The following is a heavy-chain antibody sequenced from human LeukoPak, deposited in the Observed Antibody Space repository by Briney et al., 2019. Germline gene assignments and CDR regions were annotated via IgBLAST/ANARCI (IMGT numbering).Heavy chain of an antibody. D-gene: IGHD5-18*01. CDR1: GGSCSGYY. J-gene: IGHJ3*02. V-gene: IGHV4-34*01. CDR3: ARAPVTDDAFDI. Sequence: SETLSLTCAVYGGSCSGYYWSWIRQPPGKGLEWIGEINHSGSTNYNPSLKSRVTISVDTSKNQFSLKLSSVTAADTAVYYCARAPVTDDAFDIWGQGTMVTVSS. CDR2: INHSGST.